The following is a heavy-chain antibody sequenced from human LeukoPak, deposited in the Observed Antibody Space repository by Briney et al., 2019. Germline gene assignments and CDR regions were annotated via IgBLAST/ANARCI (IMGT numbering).Heavy chain of an antibody. V-gene: IGHV4-61*02. D-gene: IGHD2-15*01. CDR1: GASTSSDIFY. Sequence: PSETLSLTCTVSGASTSSDIFYWSWIRQPAGKGLEWIGRIYTSGSTTYNSSLKSRIAISVDTSKNQFSLKLSSVTAADTAVYYCAGTRRYCSGGSCYNWFDPWGQGTLVTVSS. CDR3: AGTRRYCSGGSCYNWFDP. CDR2: IYTSGST. J-gene: IGHJ5*02.